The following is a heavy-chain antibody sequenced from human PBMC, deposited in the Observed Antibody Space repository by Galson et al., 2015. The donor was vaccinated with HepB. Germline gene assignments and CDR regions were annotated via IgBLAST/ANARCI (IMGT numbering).Heavy chain of an antibody. CDR3: TRDLGGTPGIFFDY. CDR1: GYTFTSYY. Sequence: SVKVSCKASGYTFTSYYMHWVRQAPGQGLEWMGWISAYNGNMKYAQNLQGRVAMTTDTSTSTAYMELRSLTSDDTAVYYCTRDLGGTPGIFFDYWGQGTLVTVSS. CDR2: ISAYNGNM. D-gene: IGHD1/OR15-1a*01. V-gene: IGHV1-18*04. J-gene: IGHJ4*02.